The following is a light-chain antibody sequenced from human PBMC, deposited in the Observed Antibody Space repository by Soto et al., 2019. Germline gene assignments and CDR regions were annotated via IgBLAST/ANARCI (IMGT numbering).Light chain of an antibody. V-gene: IGKV3-15*01. CDR3: QHYNNWPPWT. Sequence: EIVMTQSPATLSVSPGERATLSCRASQSVSSNLAWYQQKPGQAPRLLIYGASTRATGIPARFSGSGSGTECTRTISSLQSEDFAVDYCQHYNNWPPWTFGQGTKVEIK. CDR1: QSVSSN. J-gene: IGKJ1*01. CDR2: GAS.